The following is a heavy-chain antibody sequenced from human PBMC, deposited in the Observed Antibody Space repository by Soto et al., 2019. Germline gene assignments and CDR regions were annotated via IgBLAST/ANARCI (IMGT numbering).Heavy chain of an antibody. J-gene: IGHJ6*02. CDR3: ARDKTPIALDV. V-gene: IGHV3-30-3*01. Sequence: GGSLRLSCAASGFTFSSYAMHWVRQAPGKGLEWVAIISYDGSNKYYADSVKGRFTISRDNSKNTLYLQMNSLRAEDTVVYYCARDKTPIALDVWGQGTTLTV. D-gene: IGHD3-3*02. CDR1: GFTFSSYA. CDR2: ISYDGSNK.